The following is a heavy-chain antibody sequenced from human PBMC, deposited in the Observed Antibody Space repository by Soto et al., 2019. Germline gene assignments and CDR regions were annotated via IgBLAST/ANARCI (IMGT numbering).Heavy chain of an antibody. V-gene: IGHV3-72*01. Sequence: EVQLVESGGGLVQPGGSARLSCAASGFSVSGWYMDWVRQAPGKGLEWVARLKDRSQNYATEYAASVKGRFTVSRHSSKNSMYAQRKSLKTEDSAGFYCAKEGDAKAFEPRGQGTRVTVS. CDR3: AKEGDAKAFEP. CDR1: GFSVSGWY. CDR2: LKDRSQNYAT. D-gene: IGHD3-16*01. J-gene: IGHJ5*02.